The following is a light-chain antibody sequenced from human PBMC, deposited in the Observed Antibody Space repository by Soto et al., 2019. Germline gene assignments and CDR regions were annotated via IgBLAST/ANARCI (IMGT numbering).Light chain of an antibody. CDR3: QHQTNWPRT. CDR2: GTS. V-gene: IGKV3-15*01. CDR1: QSVGNN. J-gene: IGKJ1*01. Sequence: EIVMTQSPATLSVSPGERATLSCRASQSVGNNVAWYQQKPGQAPRLLIHGTSTRATGIPARFSGSGSGTEFSLTISSLQSEDFAVYYCQHQTNWPRTFGQGTKVDI.